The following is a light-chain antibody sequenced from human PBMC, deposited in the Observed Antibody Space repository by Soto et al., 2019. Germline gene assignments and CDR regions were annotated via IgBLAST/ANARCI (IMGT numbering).Light chain of an antibody. J-gene: IGKJ1*01. CDR3: QQYKIWPWT. Sequence: EIVMTQSPPTLSVSPGERATLSCRASQSVSSNLAWYQQIRGQAPRLLIYDASTRTTGFPARFSGSGSGTEFTLTISSLQSEDFAVYYCQQYKIWPWTFGQGTSVEIK. V-gene: IGKV3-15*01. CDR1: QSVSSN. CDR2: DAS.